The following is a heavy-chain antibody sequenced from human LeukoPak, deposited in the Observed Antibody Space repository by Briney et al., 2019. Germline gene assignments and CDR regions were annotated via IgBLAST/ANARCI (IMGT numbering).Heavy chain of an antibody. CDR2: INPNSGGT. CDR1: GYTFTGYY. V-gene: IGHV1-2*02. Sequence: ASVKVSCKASGYTFTGYYMHWVRQAPGQGLEWMGWINPNSGGTNYAQKFQGRITLTTDTSINTVYLELKSLRSDDTAMFYCASHRYYYDGSGAFADILNDAFDVWGQGTLVTVSS. J-gene: IGHJ3*01. D-gene: IGHD3-22*01. CDR3: ASHRYYYDGSGAFADILNDAFDV.